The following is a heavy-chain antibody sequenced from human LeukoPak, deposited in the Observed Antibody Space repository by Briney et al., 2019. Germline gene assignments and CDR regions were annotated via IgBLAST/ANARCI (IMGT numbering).Heavy chain of an antibody. V-gene: IGHV4-39*07. Sequence: SETLSLTCTVSGGSISSSSYYWGWIRQPPGKGLEWIGSIYYSGSTYYNPSLKSRVTISVDTSKNQFSLKLSSVTVADTAVYYCARSYYYDSSGPPFDYWGQGTLVTVSS. CDR2: IYYSGST. CDR1: GGSISSSSYY. CDR3: ARSYYYDSSGPPFDY. J-gene: IGHJ4*02. D-gene: IGHD3-22*01.